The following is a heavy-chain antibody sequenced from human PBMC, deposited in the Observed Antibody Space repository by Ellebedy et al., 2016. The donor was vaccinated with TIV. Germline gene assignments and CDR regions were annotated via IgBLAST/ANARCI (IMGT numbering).Heavy chain of an antibody. CDR3: ARGAGVYAISSSREQWPSTFDY. Sequence: PGGSLRLSCAASGFTFSSYGMHWVRQAPGKGLEWVSYISSSGSTIYYADSVKGRFTISRDNAKNSLYLQMNSLRAEDTAVYYCARGAGVYAISSSREQWPSTFDYWGQGTLVTVSS. D-gene: IGHD2-8*01. CDR2: ISSSGSTI. CDR1: GFTFSSYG. J-gene: IGHJ4*02. V-gene: IGHV3-48*04.